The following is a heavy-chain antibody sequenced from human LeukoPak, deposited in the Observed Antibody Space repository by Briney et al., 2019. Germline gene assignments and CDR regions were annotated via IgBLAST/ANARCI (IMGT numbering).Heavy chain of an antibody. CDR1: GFTFDDYA. Sequence: GRSLRLSCAASGFTFDDYAMHWVRQAPGKGLEWVSGISWNSGSIGYADSVKGRFTISRDNAKNSLYLQMNSLRAEDTALYYCAKDISRGASFRLYYGMDVWGQGTTVTVSS. CDR3: AKDISRGASFRLYYGMDV. D-gene: IGHD4-17*01. V-gene: IGHV3-9*01. J-gene: IGHJ6*02. CDR2: ISWNSGSI.